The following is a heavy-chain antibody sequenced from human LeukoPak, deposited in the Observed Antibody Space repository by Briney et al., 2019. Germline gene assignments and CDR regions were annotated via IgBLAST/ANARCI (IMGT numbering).Heavy chain of an antibody. CDR3: APPLGVDTAMVKH. Sequence: PGGSLRLSCAASGFTFSDYYMSWLRQAAGKGLEWVSYISSSGSTIYYAYSVKGRFTISRDNANNSLYLQMNSLRAEDTAVYYCAPPLGVDTAMVKHWGQGTLVTVSS. V-gene: IGHV3-11*04. CDR2: ISSSGSTI. D-gene: IGHD5-18*01. CDR1: GFTFSDYY. J-gene: IGHJ4*02.